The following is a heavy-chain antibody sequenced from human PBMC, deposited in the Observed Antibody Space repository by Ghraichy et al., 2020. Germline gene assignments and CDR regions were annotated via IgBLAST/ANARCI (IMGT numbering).Heavy chain of an antibody. CDR1: GDSISAYY. Sequence: SETLSLTCTVSGDSISAYYWSWIRQPPGKGLEWIGYVYYSGGTNYNSSLKSRVTISVDRSKNQFSLKLTSVTAADTAVYYCARDKHTAYDYYGGMDVWGQGTTVTVSS. CDR2: VYYSGGT. CDR3: ARDKHTAYDYYGGMDV. V-gene: IGHV4-59*01. J-gene: IGHJ6*02. D-gene: IGHD3-3*01.